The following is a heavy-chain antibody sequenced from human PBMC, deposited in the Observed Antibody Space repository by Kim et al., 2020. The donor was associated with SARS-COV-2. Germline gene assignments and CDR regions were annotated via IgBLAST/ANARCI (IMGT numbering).Heavy chain of an antibody. CDR2: IWYDGSNK. D-gene: IGHD3-10*01. Sequence: GGSLRLSCAASGFTFSSYGMHWVRQAPGKGLEWVAVIWYDGSNKYYADSVKGRFTISRDNSKNTLYLQMNSLRAEDTAVYYCARDRISYYYGSGSYYWFDPWGQGTLVTVSS. CDR1: GFTFSSYG. CDR3: ARDRISYYYGSGSYYWFDP. J-gene: IGHJ5*02. V-gene: IGHV3-33*01.